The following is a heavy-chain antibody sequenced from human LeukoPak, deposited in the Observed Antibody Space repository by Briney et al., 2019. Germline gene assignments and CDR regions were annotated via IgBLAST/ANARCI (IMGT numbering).Heavy chain of an antibody. Sequence: GGSLRLSCAASGFTFSSYAMSWVRQAPGKGLEWVSAISGSGGSTYYADTVKGRFTISRDNSKNTLYLQMNSLRAEDTAVYYCAKTPLSSGWFIDYWGQGTLVTVSS. CDR2: ISGSGGST. CDR1: GFTFSSYA. D-gene: IGHD6-19*01. CDR3: AKTPLSSGWFIDY. J-gene: IGHJ4*02. V-gene: IGHV3-23*01.